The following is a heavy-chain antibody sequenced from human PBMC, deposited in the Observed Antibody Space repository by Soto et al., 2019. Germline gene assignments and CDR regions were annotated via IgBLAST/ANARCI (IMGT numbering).Heavy chain of an antibody. CDR1: EFNFSSYA. CDR3: ARDYYYFDY. V-gene: IGHV3-30-3*01. Sequence: WGSMRLSCAAAEFNFSSYAVHWVRQAPGKGLEWVAVISYDGSNKYYADSVKGRFTISRDNSKNTLYLQMNSLRAEDTAVYYCARDYYYFDYWGQGTLVTVSS. D-gene: IGHD2-21*01. CDR2: ISYDGSNK. J-gene: IGHJ4*02.